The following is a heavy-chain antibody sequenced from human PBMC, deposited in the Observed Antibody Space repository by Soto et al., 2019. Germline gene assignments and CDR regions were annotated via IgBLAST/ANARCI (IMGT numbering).Heavy chain of an antibody. Sequence: ESGGGLVQPGGSLRLSCAASGFTFSSYAMSWVRQAPGKGLEWVSAISGSGGSTYYADSVKGRFTISRDNSKNTLYLQMNSLRAEDTAVYYCAKDQTTVTLYYYYGMDVWGQGTTVTVSS. CDR2: ISGSGGST. J-gene: IGHJ6*02. CDR3: AKDQTTVTLYYYYGMDV. CDR1: GFTFSSYA. D-gene: IGHD4-4*01. V-gene: IGHV3-23*01.